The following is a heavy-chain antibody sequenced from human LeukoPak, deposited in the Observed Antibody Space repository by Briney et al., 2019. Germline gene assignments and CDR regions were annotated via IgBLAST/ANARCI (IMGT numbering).Heavy chain of an antibody. V-gene: IGHV3-30-3*01. D-gene: IGHD6-13*01. CDR3: ARGGSSSTWYYYFDY. CDR2: ISYDGSKK. Sequence: PGGSLRLSCAASGFTFSSYAMNWVRQAPGKGLEWVAVISYDGSKKYYADSVKGRFTISRDNSKNTLYLQMNSLRSEDTAVYYCARGGSSSTWYYYFDYWGQGTLVTVSS. CDR1: GFTFSSYA. J-gene: IGHJ4*02.